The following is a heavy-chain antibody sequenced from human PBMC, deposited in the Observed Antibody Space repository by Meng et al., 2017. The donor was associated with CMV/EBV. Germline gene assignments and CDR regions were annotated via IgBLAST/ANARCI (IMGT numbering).Heavy chain of an antibody. CDR2: MDPNSGNT. CDR1: GYTFTSYD. J-gene: IGHJ5*02. Sequence: ASVKVSCKASGYTFTSYDINWVRQATGQGLEWMGWMDPNSGNTGYAQKFQGRVTMTRNTSISTAYMELSSLRSEDTAVYYCARVGSGSYHGSWFDPWGQGTLVTVSS. V-gene: IGHV1-8*01. CDR3: ARVGSGSYHGSWFDP. D-gene: IGHD1-26*01.